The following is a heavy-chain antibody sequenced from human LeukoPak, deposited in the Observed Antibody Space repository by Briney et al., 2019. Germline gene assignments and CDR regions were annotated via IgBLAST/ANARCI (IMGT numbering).Heavy chain of an antibody. J-gene: IGHJ4*02. D-gene: IGHD3-3*01. Sequence: GGSLRLSCAASGFIFDDYAMHWVRQAPGKGLEWVSGISWNSGSIGYADSVKGRFTISRDDAKNSLYLQMNSLRPEDTALYYCARDWSGDDYWGQGTLVTVSS. V-gene: IGHV3-9*01. CDR3: ARDWSGDDY. CDR1: GFIFDDYA. CDR2: ISWNSGSI.